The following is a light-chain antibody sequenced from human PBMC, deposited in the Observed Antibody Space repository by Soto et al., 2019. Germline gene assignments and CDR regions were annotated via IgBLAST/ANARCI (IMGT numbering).Light chain of an antibody. V-gene: IGKV3-15*01. CDR2: GAS. CDR1: QSVSSN. J-gene: IGKJ2*01. CDR3: QQYHNWPQWYT. Sequence: EIVMTQSPATLSVSPGERATLSCRASQSVSSNLAWYQQKPGQAPRLLIYGASTRATGIPARFSGSGSGTEFTLTISSLQSEDFAVYYCQQYHNWPQWYTFGQGTKLEIK.